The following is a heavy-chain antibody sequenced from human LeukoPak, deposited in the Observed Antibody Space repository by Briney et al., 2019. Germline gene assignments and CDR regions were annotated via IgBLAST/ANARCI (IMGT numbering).Heavy chain of an antibody. CDR3: ARDDLERFGESGRYYYGMDV. CDR1: GGSISSYY. Sequence: SETLSLTCTVSGGSISSYYWSWIRRPPGKGLEWIGYIYYSGNTNYNPSLKSRVTISVDTSKNQLSLKLNSVTAADTAMYYCARDDLERFGESGRYYYGMDVWGQGTTVTVSS. D-gene: IGHD3-10*01. V-gene: IGHV4-59*01. CDR2: IYYSGNT. J-gene: IGHJ6*02.